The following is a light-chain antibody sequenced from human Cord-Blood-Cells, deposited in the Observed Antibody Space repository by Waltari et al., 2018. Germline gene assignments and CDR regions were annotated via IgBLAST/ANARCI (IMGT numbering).Light chain of an antibody. CDR3: QQANSFPFT. CDR2: AAS. V-gene: IGKV1-12*01. CDR1: QGISRL. Sequence: DIPMTQSPSSVSASVGDRVTITCRASQGISRLLAWYQQKPGKAPQLLIYAASSLQSGSPSRFSGSVSGTDVSLTISSLQPEDFATYYCQQANSFPFTFGPGTKVDI. J-gene: IGKJ3*01.